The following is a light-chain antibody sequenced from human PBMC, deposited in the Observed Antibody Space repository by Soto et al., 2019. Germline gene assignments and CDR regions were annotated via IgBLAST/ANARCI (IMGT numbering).Light chain of an antibody. Sequence: DIQMPQSPSTLSGSVGDSVTITCRASQTISSWLAWYQQKPGKAPKLLIYKASTLKSGVPSRFSGSGSGTEFTLTISSLQPDDFATYYCQQYNSYSRTFGQGTKVDIK. V-gene: IGKV1-5*03. CDR1: QTISSW. CDR2: KAS. CDR3: QQYNSYSRT. J-gene: IGKJ1*01.